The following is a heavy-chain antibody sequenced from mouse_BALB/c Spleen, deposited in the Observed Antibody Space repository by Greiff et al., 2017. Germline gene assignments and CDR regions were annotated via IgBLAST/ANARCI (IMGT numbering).Heavy chain of an antibody. Sequence: EVKLVESGPGLVQPSQSLSLTCTVTGYSIPSDYAWTWLRQFPGNKLEWMGYISYSGSTSYNPSLKSRISITRDTSKNHFFLQLNSVTTEDTATYYCASSHYDGSSDNAMDDWGQGTSVNVAS. D-gene: IGHD1-1*01. CDR2: ISYSGST. V-gene: IGHV3-2*02. CDR3: ASSHYDGSSDNAMDD. J-gene: IGHJ4*01. CDR1: GYSIPSDYA.